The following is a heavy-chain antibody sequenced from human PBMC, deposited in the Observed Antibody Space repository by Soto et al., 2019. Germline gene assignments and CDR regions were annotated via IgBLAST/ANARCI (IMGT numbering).Heavy chain of an antibody. CDR2: IYYSGST. Sequence: PSETLSLTCTVSGGSISSYHWSWIRQPPGKGLEWIGYIYYSGSTNYNPSLKSRVTISVDTSKNQFSLKLSSVTAADTAVYYCARRRPDGSGWYNSSATYFDYCGLGNLLTVSS. V-gene: IGHV4-59*08. D-gene: IGHD6-19*01. J-gene: IGHJ4*02. CDR1: GGSISSYH. CDR3: ARRRPDGSGWYNSSATYFDY.